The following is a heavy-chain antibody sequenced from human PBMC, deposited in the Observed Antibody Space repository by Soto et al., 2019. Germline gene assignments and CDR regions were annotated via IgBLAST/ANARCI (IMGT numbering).Heavy chain of an antibody. D-gene: IGHD3-3*02. J-gene: IGHJ6*02. Sequence: VASVKVSCKVSGYTHTELSMHWVRQAPGKGLEWMGGFDPEDGETIYAQKFQGRVTMTEDTSTDTAYMELSSLRSEDKAVYYCATGHLRTFLMDVWGQGTTVTVSS. CDR2: FDPEDGET. CDR3: ATGHLRTFLMDV. CDR1: GYTHTELS. V-gene: IGHV1-24*01.